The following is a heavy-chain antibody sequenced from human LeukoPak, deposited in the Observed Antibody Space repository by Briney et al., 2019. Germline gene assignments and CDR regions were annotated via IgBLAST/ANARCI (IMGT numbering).Heavy chain of an antibody. CDR3: ARGRFYYGSGIRFDY. CDR1: GGSISSGGYS. D-gene: IGHD3-10*01. V-gene: IGHV4-30-2*01. Sequence: SQTLSLTCAVSGGSISSGGYSWSWIRQPPGKGLEWIGYIYHSGSTYYNPSLKSRVTISVDRSKNQFSLKLSSVTAADTAVYYCARGRFYYGSGIRFDYWGQGTLVTVSS. CDR2: IYHSGST. J-gene: IGHJ4*02.